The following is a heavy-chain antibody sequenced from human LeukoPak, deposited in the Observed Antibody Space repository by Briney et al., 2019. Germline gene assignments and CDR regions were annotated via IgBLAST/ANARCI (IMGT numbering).Heavy chain of an antibody. D-gene: IGHD4-17*01. CDR1: GVSLSSNHG. CDR2: IYHSGGT. Sequence: SETLSLTCSVSGVSLSSNHGWSWARQPPGKGLEWIGEIYHSGGTNRNPSLKSRVTISVDKSKNHFSLQLSSVTAADTAVYYCAGAPYGDYYFDYWGQGTLVTVSS. CDR3: AGAPYGDYYFDY. V-gene: IGHV4-4*02. J-gene: IGHJ4*02.